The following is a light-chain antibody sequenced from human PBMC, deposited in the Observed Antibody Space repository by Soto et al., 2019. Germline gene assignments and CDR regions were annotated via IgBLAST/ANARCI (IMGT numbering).Light chain of an antibody. V-gene: IGKV3-20*01. Sequence: EIVLTQSPGTLSLSPGERATLSCRASQTVNSHYLAWYQQKPGQAPTLLIYGASSRSTGVPDRFSGSGSGTDFTLTITRLEPEDSAVYYCQQYGGSPSYTFGPGTKVEIK. J-gene: IGKJ3*01. CDR1: QTVNSHY. CDR3: QQYGGSPSYT. CDR2: GAS.